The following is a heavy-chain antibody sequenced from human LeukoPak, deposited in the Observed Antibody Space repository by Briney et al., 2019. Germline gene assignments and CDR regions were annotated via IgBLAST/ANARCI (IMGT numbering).Heavy chain of an antibody. V-gene: IGHV3-11*04. CDR1: GFTFSDYY. CDR2: ISGSGTIT. Sequence: GRSLRLSCAASGFTFSDYYMAWIRQAPGKGLNWVSYISGSGTITYYADSLKGRFTISRDNAKNSLFLQMDSLRAEDTAVYYCVRILEGDSYYMDAWGKGTTVIVSS. J-gene: IGHJ6*03. CDR3: VRILEGDSYYMDA.